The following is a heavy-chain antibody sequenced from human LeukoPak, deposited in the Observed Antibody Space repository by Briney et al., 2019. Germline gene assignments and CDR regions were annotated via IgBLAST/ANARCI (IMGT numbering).Heavy chain of an antibody. V-gene: IGHV1-18*01. CDR2: ISPYNGNT. Sequence: ASVKVSCKASGYTFTSYGISWVRQAPGQGLEWMGWISPYNGNTNYAQKLQGRVTMTTDTSTSTAYMELRRLRSDDTAVYYCARARYYGSGSRRVDYYYGMDVWGQGTTVTVSS. CDR1: GYTFTSYG. CDR3: ARARYYGSGSRRVDYYYGMDV. D-gene: IGHD3-10*01. J-gene: IGHJ6*02.